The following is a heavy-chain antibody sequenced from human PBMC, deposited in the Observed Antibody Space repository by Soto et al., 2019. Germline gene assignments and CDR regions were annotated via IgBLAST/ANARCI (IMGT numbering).Heavy chain of an antibody. CDR2: IWYDGSNK. CDR1: GFTFSSYG. D-gene: IGHD6-19*01. Sequence: QVQLVESGGGVVQPGRSLRLSCAASGFTFSSYGMHWVRQAPGKGLEWVAVIWYDGSNKYYADSVKGRFTISSDNSKNTLYLQMNSLRAEDTAVYYCAREGSSGWYYYFDYWGQGTLVTVSS. J-gene: IGHJ4*02. CDR3: AREGSSGWYYYFDY. V-gene: IGHV3-33*01.